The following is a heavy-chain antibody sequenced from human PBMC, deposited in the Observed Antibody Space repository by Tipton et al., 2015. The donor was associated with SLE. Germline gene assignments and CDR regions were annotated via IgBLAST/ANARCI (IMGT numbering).Heavy chain of an antibody. CDR3: ARDLSLFGVPYGENAFDI. CDR2: ISYDGSNK. CDR1: GFTFSSYA. Sequence: SLRLSCAASGFTFSSYAMHWVRQAPGKGLEWVAVISYDGSNKYYADSVKGRFTISRDNSKNTLYLQMNSLRAEDTAVYYCARDLSLFGVPYGENAFDIWGQGTMVTVSS. D-gene: IGHD3-3*01. V-gene: IGHV3-30-3*01. J-gene: IGHJ3*02.